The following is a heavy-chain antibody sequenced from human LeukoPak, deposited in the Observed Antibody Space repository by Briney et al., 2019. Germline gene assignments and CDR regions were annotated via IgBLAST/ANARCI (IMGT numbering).Heavy chain of an antibody. CDR2: INHSGST. CDR1: GGSFSGYY. V-gene: IGHV4-34*01. D-gene: IGHD3-10*01. CDR3: ARHSDGSGSYSFDY. J-gene: IGHJ4*02. Sequence: SETLSLACAVYGGSFSGYYWSWIRQPPGKGLEWIGEINHSGSTNYNPSLKSRVTISVDTSKNQFSLKLSSVTAADTAVYYCARHSDGSGSYSFDYWGQGTLVTVSS.